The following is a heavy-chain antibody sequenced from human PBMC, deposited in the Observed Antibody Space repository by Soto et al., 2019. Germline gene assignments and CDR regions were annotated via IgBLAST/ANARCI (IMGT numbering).Heavy chain of an antibody. J-gene: IGHJ4*02. CDR1: GGSISSSSYY. Sequence: PSETLSLTCTVSGGSISSSSYYWGWIRQPPGKGLEWIGSIYYSGSTYYNPSLKSRVTISVDTSKNQFSLKLSSVTAADTAVYYCARHVRDYYFDYWGQGTLVTVS. CDR3: ARHVRDYYFDY. CDR2: IYYSGST. V-gene: IGHV4-39*01.